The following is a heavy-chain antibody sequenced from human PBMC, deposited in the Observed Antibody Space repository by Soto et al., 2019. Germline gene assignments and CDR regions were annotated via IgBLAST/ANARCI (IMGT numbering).Heavy chain of an antibody. J-gene: IGHJ6*02. CDR3: ARLFSGVRPAAGGEYYYYIIDV. CDR2: IYHSGST. Sequence: MPLTSSDARGSGSRSSSRCSPYQQQGKGLEWIGEIYHSGSTNYNPSLKSRVTISVDRAKNQCSLKLSSVTAADTAVYYCARLFSGVRPAAGGEYYYYIIDVSVLG. D-gene: IGHD3-16*01. CDR1: RGSGSRSSS. V-gene: IGHV4-4*02.